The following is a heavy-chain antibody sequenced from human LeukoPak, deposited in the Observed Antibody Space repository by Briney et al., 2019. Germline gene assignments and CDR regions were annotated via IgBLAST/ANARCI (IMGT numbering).Heavy chain of an antibody. J-gene: IGHJ4*02. CDR1: GYTFTDYY. V-gene: IGHV1-2*02. D-gene: IGHD6-19*01. CDR2: INPNSGDT. Sequence: ASVKVSCKASGYTFTDYYIHWVRQAPGQGLEWMGWINPNSGDTNYAQKFQGRVTMTRDTSISTAYMELSRLRSDDTAVYYCARVPYSSGWYLWYYFDYWGQGTLVTVSS. CDR3: ARVPYSSGWYLWYYFDY.